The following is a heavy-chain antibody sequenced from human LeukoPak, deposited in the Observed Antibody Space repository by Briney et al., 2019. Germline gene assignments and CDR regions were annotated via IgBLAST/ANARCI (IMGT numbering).Heavy chain of an antibody. Sequence: GGSLRLSCAASGFTFSGSAMHWVRQASGKGLEWVGRIRSKANSYATAYAASVKGSFTISRDDSKTTAYLQMNSLKTEDTAVYYCTRHASRANYDSSGYYEINWGQGTLVTVSS. J-gene: IGHJ4*02. CDR1: GFTFSGSA. CDR2: IRSKANSYAT. V-gene: IGHV3-73*01. CDR3: TRHASRANYDSSGYYEIN. D-gene: IGHD3-22*01.